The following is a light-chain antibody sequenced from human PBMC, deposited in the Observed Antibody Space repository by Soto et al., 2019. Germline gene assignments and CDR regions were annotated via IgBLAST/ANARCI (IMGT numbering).Light chain of an antibody. J-gene: IGKJ1*01. CDR3: QQYGSSLWT. V-gene: IGKV3-20*01. CDR1: QSVSSTY. CDR2: GAS. Sequence: ERVLMQVPGTPSLTKGDRATLSCRASQSVSSTYLAWYQQKPGQAPRLLIYGASSRATGIPDRFSGSGSGTDFTLTISRLEPEDFAVYYCQQYGSSLWTLGQGTKVDIK.